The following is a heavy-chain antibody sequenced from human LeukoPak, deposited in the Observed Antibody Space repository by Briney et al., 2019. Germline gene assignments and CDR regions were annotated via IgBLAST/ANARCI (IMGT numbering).Heavy chain of an antibody. V-gene: IGHV4-59*08. J-gene: IGHJ4*02. CDR2: IFYSGSTNYNPSSGST. D-gene: IGHD2-2*01. CDR3: ARHCSSASCPLDY. CDR1: GGSMSSYY. Sequence: PSETLSLTCTVSGGSMSSYYWSWIRQPPGKGLECIGYIFYSGSTNYNPSSGSTNYNPSPKSRVTISVDTSKNQFSLKLTSVTAADTAVYYCARHCSSASCPLDYWGQGTLVTVSS.